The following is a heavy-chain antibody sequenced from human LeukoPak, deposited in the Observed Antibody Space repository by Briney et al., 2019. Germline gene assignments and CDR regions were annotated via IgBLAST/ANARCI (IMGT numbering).Heavy chain of an antibody. D-gene: IGHD4-17*01. J-gene: IGHJ4*02. CDR1: GFDLSNFW. Sequence: GGSLRLSCAVSGFDLSNFWMSWVRHVPGKGLEWVANINQHGSEKHYMDSVKGRFTISRDNAKNSLYLQMNSLRGDDTGIYYCAREGYGDRPFDYWGQGTLVTVSS. CDR3: AREGYGDRPFDY. V-gene: IGHV3-7*01. CDR2: INQHGSEK.